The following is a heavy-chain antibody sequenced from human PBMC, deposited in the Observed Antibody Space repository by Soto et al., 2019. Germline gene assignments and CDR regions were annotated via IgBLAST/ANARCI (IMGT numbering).Heavy chain of an antibody. V-gene: IGHV4-59*01. CDR3: ARDSMVRGVMNYYGMDV. D-gene: IGHD3-10*01. CDR1: GGSISSYY. Sequence: PSETLSLTCTVSGGSISSYYWSWIRQPPGKGLEWIGYIYFRGTTNYNPSLKSRVTMSVDTSKNQFSLKLSSVTAADTAVYYCARDSMVRGVMNYYGMDVWGQGTTVTVSS. J-gene: IGHJ6*02. CDR2: IYFRGTT.